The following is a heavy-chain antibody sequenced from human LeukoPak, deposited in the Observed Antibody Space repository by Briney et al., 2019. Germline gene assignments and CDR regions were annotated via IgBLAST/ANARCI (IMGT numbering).Heavy chain of an antibody. CDR1: GFTFGNYE. D-gene: IGHD3-10*02. CDR3: AELGITMIGGV. CDR2: ISSSGSTI. J-gene: IGHJ6*04. V-gene: IGHV3-48*03. Sequence: GGSLRLSCTASGFTFGNYEMNWVRQAPGKGLEWVSYISSSGSTIYYADSVKGRFTISRDNAKNSLYLQMNSLSAEDTAVYYCAELGITMIGGVWGKGTTVTISS.